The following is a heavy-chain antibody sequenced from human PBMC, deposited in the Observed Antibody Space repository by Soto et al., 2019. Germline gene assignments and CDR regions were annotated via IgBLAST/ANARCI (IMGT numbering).Heavy chain of an antibody. CDR2: ISGSGGST. V-gene: IGHV3-23*01. J-gene: IGHJ3*02. Sequence: PGGSLRLSCAASGFTFSSYAMSWVLQAPWKGLEWVSAISGSGGSTYYADSVKGRFTISRDNSKNTLYLQMNSLRAEDTAVYYCAKGSPYSSSWIVSRDAFDIWGQGTMVTVSS. D-gene: IGHD6-13*01. CDR3: AKGSPYSSSWIVSRDAFDI. CDR1: GFTFSSYA.